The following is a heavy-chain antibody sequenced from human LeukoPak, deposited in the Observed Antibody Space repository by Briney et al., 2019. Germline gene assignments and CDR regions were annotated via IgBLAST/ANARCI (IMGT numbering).Heavy chain of an antibody. CDR1: GGSFSGYY. Sequence: PSETLSLTCAVYGGSFSGYYWSWIRQPPGKGLEWIGEINHSGSTNYNPSLKSRVTISVDTSKNQFSLKLSSATAADTAVYYCARHGLAHAFDIWGQGTMVTVSS. V-gene: IGHV4-34*01. CDR3: ARHGLAHAFDI. D-gene: IGHD2-2*03. CDR2: INHSGST. J-gene: IGHJ3*02.